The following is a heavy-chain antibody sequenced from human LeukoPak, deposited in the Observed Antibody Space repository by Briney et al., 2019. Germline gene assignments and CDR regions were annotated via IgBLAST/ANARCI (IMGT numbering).Heavy chain of an antibody. J-gene: IGHJ3*02. CDR3: FGRVVGTITSPEAFDI. Sequence: GGSLRLSCAASGFTFSSYWLTWVRQAPGKGLEWVANIKQDGSEKFYVDSVKGRFTISRDNAEKSLYLQMNSLRVEDTAVYYCFGRVVGTITSPEAFDIWGRGTTVTVSS. V-gene: IGHV3-7*01. CDR1: GFTFSSYW. CDR2: IKQDGSEK. D-gene: IGHD5-12*01.